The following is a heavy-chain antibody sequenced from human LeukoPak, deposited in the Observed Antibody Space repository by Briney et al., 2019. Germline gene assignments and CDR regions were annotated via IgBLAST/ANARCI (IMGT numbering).Heavy chain of an antibody. CDR1: GFTFSSYE. V-gene: IGHV3-48*03. Sequence: GGSLRLSCAASGFTFSSYEMNWVRQAPGKGLEWVSYISSSGSTVYYADSVKGRFTISTDNAKNSLYLQMNSLRAEDTAMYHCARGSSGDYYYYYMDVWGKGTTVTVSS. CDR2: ISSSGSTV. J-gene: IGHJ6*03. CDR3: ARGSSGDYYYYYMDV. D-gene: IGHD2-15*01.